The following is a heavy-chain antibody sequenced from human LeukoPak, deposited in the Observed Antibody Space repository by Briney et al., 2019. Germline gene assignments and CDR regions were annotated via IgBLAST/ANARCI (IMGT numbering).Heavy chain of an antibody. Sequence: QPGGSLRLSCAASGVAFSSYWMYWVRQAPGKGLVWVSRINTDGSITNYADSVMGRFTISRDNAKNTLYLQMNSLRVEDTAVYYCARDDSGPRNKYYYESTGFYSRPYYLDYWGQGALVTVSS. CDR3: ARDDSGPRNKYYYESTGFYSRPYYLDY. CDR1: GVAFSSYW. V-gene: IGHV3-74*01. J-gene: IGHJ4*02. CDR2: INTDGSIT. D-gene: IGHD3-22*01.